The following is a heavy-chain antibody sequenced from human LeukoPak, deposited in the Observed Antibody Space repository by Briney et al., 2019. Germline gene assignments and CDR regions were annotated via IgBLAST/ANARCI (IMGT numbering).Heavy chain of an antibody. CDR2: INPSGGST. D-gene: IGHD6-6*01. V-gene: IGHV1-46*01. CDR1: GYTFTSYY. CDR3: ASDFKLAARPGKVFDY. J-gene: IGHJ4*02. Sequence: GASVKVSCKASGYTFTSYYMHWVRQAPGQGLEWMGIINPSGGSTSYAQKFQGRVTMTRDTSTSTVYMELSSLRSEDTAVYYCASDFKLAARPGKVFDYWGQGTLVTVSS.